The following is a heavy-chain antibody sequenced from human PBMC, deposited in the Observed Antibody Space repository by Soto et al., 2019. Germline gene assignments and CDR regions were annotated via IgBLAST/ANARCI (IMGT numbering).Heavy chain of an antibody. Sequence: ASVKVSCKASGYTFTSYGISWVRQAPGQGLEWMGWISAYNGNTNYAQKLQGRVTMTTDTSTSTAYMELRSLRSDDTAVYYCAGGRYYDSSGYPAPGMDVSGQGTTVTVSS. CDR3: AGGRYYDSSGYPAPGMDV. V-gene: IGHV1-18*01. J-gene: IGHJ6*02. CDR1: GYTFTSYG. D-gene: IGHD3-22*01. CDR2: ISAYNGNT.